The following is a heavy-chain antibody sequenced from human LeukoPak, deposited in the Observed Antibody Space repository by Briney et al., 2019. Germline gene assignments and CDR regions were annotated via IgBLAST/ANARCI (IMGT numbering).Heavy chain of an antibody. CDR3: ARDIAAAGTGSDY. CDR1: GYTFTSYD. CDR2: MNPNSGNT. Sequence: ASVKVSCKASGYTFTSYDINWVRQATGQGLEWMGWMNPNSGNTGYAQKFQGRVTMTRNTSISTAYMELSRLRSDDTAVYYCARDIAAAGTGSDYWGQGTLVTVSS. V-gene: IGHV1-8*01. D-gene: IGHD6-13*01. J-gene: IGHJ4*02.